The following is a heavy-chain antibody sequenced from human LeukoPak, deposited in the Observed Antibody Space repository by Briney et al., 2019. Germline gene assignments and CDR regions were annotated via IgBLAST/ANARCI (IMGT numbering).Heavy chain of an antibody. V-gene: IGHV3-30*03. J-gene: IGHJ4*02. Sequence: AGGSLRLSCAASGFTFSSYGMHWVRQAPGKGLEWVAVISYDGSNKYYADSVKGRFTISRDNSKNTLYLQMNSLRAEDTAVYYCAREFPSGYYDFWSGYYRKPLDYWGQGTLVTVSS. CDR2: ISYDGSNK. CDR3: AREFPSGYYDFWSGYYRKPLDY. CDR1: GFTFSSYG. D-gene: IGHD3-3*01.